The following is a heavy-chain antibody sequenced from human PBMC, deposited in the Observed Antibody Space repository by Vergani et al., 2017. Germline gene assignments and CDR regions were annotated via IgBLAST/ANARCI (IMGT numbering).Heavy chain of an antibody. V-gene: IGHV1-8*03. CDR2: MNPISGNT. CDR1: GYTFTNYD. D-gene: IGHD2-15*01. Sequence: QVQLVQSGTEVKKPGASVKVSCKASGYTFTNYDINWVRRATGQGPEWMGWMNPISGNTGFAQKFRGRVTITRDTSISTAYMELSSLRSEDTAIYYCARGLSGYCSGDKCYIHPWFDSWGAETLVTVSS. CDR3: ARGLSGYCSGDKCYIHPWFDS. J-gene: IGHJ5*01.